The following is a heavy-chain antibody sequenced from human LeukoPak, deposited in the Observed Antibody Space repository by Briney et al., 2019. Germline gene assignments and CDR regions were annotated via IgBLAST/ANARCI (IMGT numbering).Heavy chain of an antibody. CDR3: ARVEDDYFDY. CDR1: GGSFSGYY. Sequence: SETLSLTCAVYGGSFSGYYWSWIRQPPGKGLEWIGEINHSGSTNYNPSLKSRVTISVDTSKNQFSLKLSSVTAADTAVYYCARVEDDYFDYWGQGTLVTVSS. V-gene: IGHV4-34*01. CDR2: INHSGST. D-gene: IGHD5-24*01. J-gene: IGHJ4*02.